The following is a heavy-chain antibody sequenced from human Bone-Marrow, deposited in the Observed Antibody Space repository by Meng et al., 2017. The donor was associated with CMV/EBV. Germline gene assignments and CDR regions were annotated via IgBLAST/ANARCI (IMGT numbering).Heavy chain of an antibody. J-gene: IGHJ4*02. D-gene: IGHD3-3*01. CDR2: ISSSSSYI. CDR3: ARGIVMNYYDFWSGYYTAVEPSDY. V-gene: IGHV3-21*01. Sequence: MNWVRQAPGKGLEWVLSISSSSSYIYYADSVKGRFTISRDNAKNSLYLQMNSLRAEDTAVYYCARGIVMNYYDFWSGYYTAVEPSDYWGQGTLVTVSS.